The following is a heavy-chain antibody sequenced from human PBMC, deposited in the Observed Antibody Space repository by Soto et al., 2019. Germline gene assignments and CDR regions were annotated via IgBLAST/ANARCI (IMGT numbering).Heavy chain of an antibody. CDR2: IIPMFGTT. V-gene: IGHV1-69*06. D-gene: IGHD1-26*01. Sequence: QVQLVQSGAEVKKPGSSVKVSWKASGGDRINYAISWVRQAPGQGLEWMGGIIPMFGTTNYAQKFQGRVRITADKSTNTAYMEVTTLRFEDTAVYYCARESGNYFDDWGQATLVTVSS. CDR3: ARESGNYFDD. CDR1: GGDRINYA. J-gene: IGHJ4*02.